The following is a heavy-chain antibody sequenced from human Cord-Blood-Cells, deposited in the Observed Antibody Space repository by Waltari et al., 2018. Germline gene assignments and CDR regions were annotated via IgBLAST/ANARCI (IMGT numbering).Heavy chain of an antibody. CDR1: GYTSTGYY. J-gene: IGHJ4*02. Sequence: QLVQYRAEEKQRGASVKVSCRASGYTSTGYYLHWGRQAPGQGLESMGRINPNRGGRNYAEKVQGRVTMTSDTSISTAYMELSRLRSDDTAVYYCALWSGYRDYWGQGTLVTVSS. D-gene: IGHD3-3*01. V-gene: IGHV1-2*06. CDR3: ALWSGYRDY. CDR2: INPNRGGR.